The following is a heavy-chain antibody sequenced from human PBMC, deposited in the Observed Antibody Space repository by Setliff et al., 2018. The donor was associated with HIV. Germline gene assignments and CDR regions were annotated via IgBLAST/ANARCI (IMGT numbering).Heavy chain of an antibody. V-gene: IGHV4-38-2*01. CDR3: VRGPQWLVQKGRVYYFDY. J-gene: IGHJ4*02. Sequence: PSETLSLTCGVSGYSISSGYYWGWIRQPPGKGLEWIGCIYYSGSAYYNPSLQRRVTISVDTSKNQVSLKLNSMTAADTAVYFCVRGPQWLVQKGRVYYFDYWGQGTLVTVSS. D-gene: IGHD6-19*01. CDR2: IYYSGSA. CDR1: GYSISSGYY.